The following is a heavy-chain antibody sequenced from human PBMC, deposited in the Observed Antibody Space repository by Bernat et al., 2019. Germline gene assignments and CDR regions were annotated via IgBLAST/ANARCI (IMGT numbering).Heavy chain of an antibody. CDR2: MNPNSAGT. CDR3: ARDTALPFGAEYCYGMDV. J-gene: IGHJ6*02. V-gene: IGHV1-2*04. D-gene: IGHD1-26*01. Sequence: QVQLVQSGAEVKKPGASVKVSCKASGYTFTGYYIHWVRQAPGQGLEWMGWMNPNSAGTNYAQKFEGWVTMTRDTSISTAYMELSRLRSDDTAVYYCARDTALPFGAEYCYGMDVWGQGTTVTVSS. CDR1: GYTFTGYY.